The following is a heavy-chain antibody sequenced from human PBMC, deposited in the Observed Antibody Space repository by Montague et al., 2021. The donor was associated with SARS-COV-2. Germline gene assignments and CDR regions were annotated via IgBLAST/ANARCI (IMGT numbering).Heavy chain of an antibody. D-gene: IGHD3-16*01. J-gene: IGHJ4*02. CDR1: GGSFSGYN. V-gene: IGHV4-34*01. CDR2: INQSGRT. CDR3: ARRGSSVWEVTVSAELDY. Sequence: SETLSLTCAVYGGSFSGYNWSWIRQPPQKGLERIGEINQSGRTNNNQSLNSRVIISVDTYKNQFSLKLSSVTAADTAVYYCARRGSSVWEVTVSAELDYWGQGILVIVSS.